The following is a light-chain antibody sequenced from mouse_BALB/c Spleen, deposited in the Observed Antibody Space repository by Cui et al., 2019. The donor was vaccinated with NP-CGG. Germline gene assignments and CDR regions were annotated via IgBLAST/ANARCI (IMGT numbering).Light chain of an antibody. J-gene: IGLJ1*01. Sequence: QAVVPQESALTTSPGETVTLTCRSSTGAVTTSNYANWVQEKPDYLFTGLIGGTKNRAPGVPARFSGSLIGDKAALTITGAQTEDEAIYFCALWYSNHWVFGGGTKLTVL. CDR3: ALWYSNHWV. V-gene: IGLV1*01. CDR1: TGAVTTSNY. CDR2: GTK.